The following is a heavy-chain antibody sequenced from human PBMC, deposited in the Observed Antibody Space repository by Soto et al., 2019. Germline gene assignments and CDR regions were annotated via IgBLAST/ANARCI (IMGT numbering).Heavy chain of an antibody. CDR3: ARLQQVENYYYYGMDV. CDR2: IYPGDSDT. CDR1: GYSFTSYW. D-gene: IGHD6-13*01. J-gene: IGHJ6*02. V-gene: IGHV5-51*01. Sequence: GESLKISCKGSGYSFTSYWIGWVRQMPGKGLEWMGIIYPGDSDTRYSPSFQGQVTISADKSISTAYLQWSSLKASDTAMYYCARLQQVENYYYYGMDVWGQGTTVTVSS.